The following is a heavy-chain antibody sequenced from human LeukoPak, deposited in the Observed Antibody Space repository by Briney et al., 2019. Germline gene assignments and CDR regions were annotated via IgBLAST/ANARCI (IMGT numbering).Heavy chain of an antibody. CDR2: FDPEDGET. Sequence: ASVKVSCKVSGYTLTELSMHWVRQAPGKGLEWMGGFDPEDGETIYAQKFRGRVTMTEDTSTDTAYMELSSLRSEDTAVYYCATGDSSGWWFDYWGQGTLVTVSS. D-gene: IGHD6-13*01. J-gene: IGHJ4*02. CDR3: ATGDSSGWWFDY. CDR1: GYTLTELS. V-gene: IGHV1-24*01.